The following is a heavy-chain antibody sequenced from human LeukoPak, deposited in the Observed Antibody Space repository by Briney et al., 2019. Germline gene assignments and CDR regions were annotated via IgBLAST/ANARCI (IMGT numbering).Heavy chain of an antibody. J-gene: IGHJ4*02. V-gene: IGHV3-23*01. D-gene: IGHD4-17*01. CDR1: GFTFSSYA. CDR3: VKAKGYGDSRGISDFDY. Sequence: HPGGSLRLSCAASGFTFSSYAMSWVRQAPGKGLEWVSSISGCGDGAYYADSVKGRFTISSDSSKNTLYLQMNGLRAEDTAVYYCVKAKGYGDSRGISDFDYWGQGTLVTVSS. CDR2: ISGCGDGA.